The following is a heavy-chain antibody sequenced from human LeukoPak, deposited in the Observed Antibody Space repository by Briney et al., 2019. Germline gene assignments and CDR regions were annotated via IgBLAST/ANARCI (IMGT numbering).Heavy chain of an antibody. CDR1: GVSISTSVTPT. CDR2: IHYTGST. D-gene: IGHD2-15*01. CDR3: ARKGTIAPSGAPHFVF. Sequence: PSETLSLTCTVSGVSISTSVTPTYWNGARQPPGKGPDWIRSIHYTGSTYYNPSLDSLSTNSVDTSKYQFSVSLTSVTAAVTDGYYFARKGTIAPSGAPHFVFWGRGTLVTVS. J-gene: IGHJ4*02. V-gene: IGHV4-39*01.